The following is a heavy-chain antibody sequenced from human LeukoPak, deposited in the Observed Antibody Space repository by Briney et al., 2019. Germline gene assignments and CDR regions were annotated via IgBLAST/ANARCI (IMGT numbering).Heavy chain of an antibody. Sequence: SETLSLTCTVSGGSISSYYWSWIRQPPGKGLEWIGFISYSGSTGYRPSLKSRVTISVDTSKNQFSLKVRSVTAADTAVYYCAREVMNYDSSDRGINWFDPWGQGTLVTVSS. CDR2: ISYSGST. CDR1: GGSISSYY. D-gene: IGHD3-22*01. CDR3: AREVMNYDSSDRGINWFDP. V-gene: IGHV4-59*01. J-gene: IGHJ5*02.